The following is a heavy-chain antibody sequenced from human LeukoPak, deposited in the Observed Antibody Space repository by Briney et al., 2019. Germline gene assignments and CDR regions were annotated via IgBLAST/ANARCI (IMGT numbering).Heavy chain of an antibody. J-gene: IGHJ4*02. CDR3: AKHMVRGVYDY. CDR2: ISGSGGST. Sequence: GGSLRLSCAASGFAFSSYTMSWVRQAPGKGLEWVSTISGSGGSTYYADSVKGRFTISRDNSKNTLYLQMNSLRAEDTAVYYCAKHMVRGVYDYWGQGTLVTVFS. D-gene: IGHD3-10*01. V-gene: IGHV3-23*01. CDR1: GFAFSSYT.